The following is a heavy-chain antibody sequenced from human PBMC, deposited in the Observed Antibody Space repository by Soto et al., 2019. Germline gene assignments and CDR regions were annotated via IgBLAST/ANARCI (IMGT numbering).Heavy chain of an antibody. J-gene: IGHJ5*02. Sequence: PSETLSLTCAVYGGSFSGYYWSWIRQPPGKXLEWIGEINHSGSTNYNPSLKSRVTISVDTSKNQFSLKLSSVTAADTAVYYCARGGPVRFLEWLPTPGTLDPWGQGTLVTVSS. D-gene: IGHD3-3*01. CDR1: GGSFSGYY. CDR2: INHSGST. V-gene: IGHV4-34*01. CDR3: ARGGPVRFLEWLPTPGTLDP.